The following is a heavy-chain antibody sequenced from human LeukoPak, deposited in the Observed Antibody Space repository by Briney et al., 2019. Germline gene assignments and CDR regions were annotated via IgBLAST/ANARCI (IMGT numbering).Heavy chain of an antibody. D-gene: IGHD2-8*02. V-gene: IGHV3-30-3*01. Sequence: GGSLRLSCAVSGFTFSDFTLHWVRQAPGKGLEWLAYISYDGGIQYYADSVKGRFSISRDNSKNTLYLQLNSLRTEDTALYYCARAYCTGGTCFKDYWGQGTLVTVSS. CDR2: ISYDGGIQ. CDR1: GFTFSDFT. J-gene: IGHJ4*02. CDR3: ARAYCTGGTCFKDY.